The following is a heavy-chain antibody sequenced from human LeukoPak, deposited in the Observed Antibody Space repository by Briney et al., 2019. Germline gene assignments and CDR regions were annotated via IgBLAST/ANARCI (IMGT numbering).Heavy chain of an antibody. V-gene: IGHV3-30*18. CDR3: AKGDYDILTGFLR. D-gene: IGHD3-9*01. CDR1: GFTFSSYG. J-gene: IGHJ4*02. Sequence: GGSLGLSCAASGFTFSSYGMHWVRQAPGKGLEWVAVISYDGSNKYYADSVKGRFTISRDNSKNTLYLQMNSLRAEDTAVYYCAKGDYDILTGFLRWGQGTLVTVSS. CDR2: ISYDGSNK.